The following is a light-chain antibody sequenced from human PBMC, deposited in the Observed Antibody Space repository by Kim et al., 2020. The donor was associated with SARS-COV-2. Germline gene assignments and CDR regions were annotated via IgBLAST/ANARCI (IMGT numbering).Light chain of an antibody. J-gene: IGKJ1*01. CDR2: KAS. CDR1: QSISGW. CDR3: QQYNRYWT. V-gene: IGKV1-5*03. Sequence: DIQMTQSPSTLSASVGDRVTITCRPSQSISGWVAWYQQKPGKAPKLLIYKASYLESGVPSRFSGSGSGTEFTLTISSLQPDDFATYYCQQYNRYWTFGQGTKLEIK.